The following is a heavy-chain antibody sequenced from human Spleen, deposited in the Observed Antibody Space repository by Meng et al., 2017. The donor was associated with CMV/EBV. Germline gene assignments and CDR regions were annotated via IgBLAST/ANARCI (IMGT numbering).Heavy chain of an antibody. CDR1: GYTFTGYY. CDR3: AKDHDFWSVGGTFDP. CDR2: INPNSGGT. J-gene: IGHJ5*02. D-gene: IGHD3-3*01. V-gene: IGHV1-2*02. Sequence: ASVKVSYKASGYTFTGYYMHWVRQAPGQGLEWMGWINPNSGGTNYAQKFQGRVTMTRDTSINTAYMELNSLRAEDTAVYYCAKDHDFWSVGGTFDPWGQGTLVTVSS.